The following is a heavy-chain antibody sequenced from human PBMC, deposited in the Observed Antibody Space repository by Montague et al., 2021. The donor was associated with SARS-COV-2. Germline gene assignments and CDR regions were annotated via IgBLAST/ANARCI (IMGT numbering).Heavy chain of an antibody. CDR2: IFKNGKN. CDR3: ARYYERSLDV. D-gene: IGHD3-22*01. V-gene: IGHV4-59*08. J-gene: IGHJ6*02. Sequence: SETLSLTCTVSGDSITDDDWSRIRQPPGKGLEWIVNIFKNGKNDYKPSLRSRVITSVDTSKSQFSLKVTSVTAADTAVYYCARYYERSLDVWGQGTTVTVSS. CDR1: GDSITDDD.